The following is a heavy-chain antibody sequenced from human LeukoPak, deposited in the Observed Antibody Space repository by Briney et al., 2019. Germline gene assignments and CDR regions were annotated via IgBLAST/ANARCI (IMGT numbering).Heavy chain of an antibody. Sequence: SGGSLRLSCAASGFTLSSYWMSWVRQAPGKGLEWVANIKQDGSEKYYVDSVKGRFTISRDNAKNSLYLQMNSLRAEDTAVYYCARGYGNYGYWGQGTLVTVSS. J-gene: IGHJ4*02. CDR1: GFTLSSYW. D-gene: IGHD4-11*01. V-gene: IGHV3-7*01. CDR3: ARGYGNYGY. CDR2: IKQDGSEK.